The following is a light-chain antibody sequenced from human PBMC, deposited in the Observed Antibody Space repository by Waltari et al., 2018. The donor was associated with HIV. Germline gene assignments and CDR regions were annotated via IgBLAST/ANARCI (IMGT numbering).Light chain of an antibody. Sequence: ALPQPPPASGSPPPSVTTSCTCTSSAVGGCNYVYWYQLHPGTAPNLMSYEDSQRPVGVRDRGSGSGSGTTASLTVSGLQYEDDDDCFGAAYAGSTKVFGTGTKVTVL. CDR2: EDS. CDR3: AAYAGSTKV. V-gene: IGLV2-8*01. J-gene: IGLJ1*01. CDR1: SSAVGGCNY.